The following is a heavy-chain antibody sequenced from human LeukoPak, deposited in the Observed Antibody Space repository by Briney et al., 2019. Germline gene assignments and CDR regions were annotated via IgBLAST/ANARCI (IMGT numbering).Heavy chain of an antibody. CDR3: ARLRGSSPSRGVYFDY. Sequence: SETLSLTCAVYGGSFSGYYWGWIRQPPGKGLEWIGEINHSGSTNYNPSLKSRVTISVDTSKNQFSLKLSSVTAADTAVYYCARLRGSSPSRGVYFDYWGQGTLVTVSS. CDR1: GGSFSGYY. V-gene: IGHV4-34*01. D-gene: IGHD6-6*01. J-gene: IGHJ4*02. CDR2: INHSGST.